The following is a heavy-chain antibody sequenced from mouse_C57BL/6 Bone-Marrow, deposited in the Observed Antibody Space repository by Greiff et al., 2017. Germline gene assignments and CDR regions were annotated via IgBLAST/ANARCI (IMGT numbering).Heavy chain of an antibody. CDR3: ARSPYYGMDY. D-gene: IGHD1-1*01. J-gene: IGHJ4*01. V-gene: IGHV1-82*01. CDR1: GYAFSSSW. CDR2: IYPGDGDT. Sequence: VQLQQSGPELVKPGASVKISCKASGYAFSSSWMNWVKQRPGKGLEWIGRIYPGDGDTNYNGKFKGKATLTADKSSSTAYMQLSSLTSEDSAVYFCARSPYYGMDYWGQGTSVTVSS.